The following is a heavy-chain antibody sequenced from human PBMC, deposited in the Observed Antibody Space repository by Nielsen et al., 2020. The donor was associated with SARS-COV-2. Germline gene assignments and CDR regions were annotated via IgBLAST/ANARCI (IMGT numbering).Heavy chain of an antibody. CDR2: ISYDGSNK. J-gene: IGHJ4*02. V-gene: IGHV3-30-3*01. D-gene: IGHD7-27*01. CDR3: ARGNGWGSYFDY. CDR1: GFTFSTYE. Sequence: GGSLRLSCVASGFTFSTYEMNWVRQAPGKGLEWVAVISYDGSNKYYADSVKGRFSISRDNSKNTLSLQMNSLRAEDTAVYYCARGNGWGSYFDYWGQGTLVTVSS.